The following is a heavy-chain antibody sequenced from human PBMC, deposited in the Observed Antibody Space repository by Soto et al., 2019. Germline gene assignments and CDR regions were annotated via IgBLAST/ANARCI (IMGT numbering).Heavy chain of an antibody. CDR2: INAFNGNT. CDR3: ARDPVAGSYFDY. Sequence: QVQLVQSGAEVKKPGASVKVSCKASGYTFISYGISWVRQAPGQGLEWMGWINAFNGNTNYAQKLQGRATMTRDTSTSTAYMALRSLRSADTAVYYCARDPVAGSYFDYWGQGTLVTVSS. D-gene: IGHD6-19*01. J-gene: IGHJ4*02. V-gene: IGHV1-18*01. CDR1: GYTFISYG.